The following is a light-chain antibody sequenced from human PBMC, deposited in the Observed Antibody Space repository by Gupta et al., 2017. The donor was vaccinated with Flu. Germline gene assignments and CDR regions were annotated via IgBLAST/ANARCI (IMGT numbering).Light chain of an antibody. CDR2: DAS. Sequence: PGDRATLSGRASQSVGNSLAWYQHKSGQAPRLLIYDASNRATGIPGRFSGGGSGTDFTLTISSLEPEDFVVYYCQQRNDWLWRFGQGTKLEI. J-gene: IGKJ1*01. V-gene: IGKV3-11*01. CDR3: QQRNDWLWR. CDR1: QSVGNS.